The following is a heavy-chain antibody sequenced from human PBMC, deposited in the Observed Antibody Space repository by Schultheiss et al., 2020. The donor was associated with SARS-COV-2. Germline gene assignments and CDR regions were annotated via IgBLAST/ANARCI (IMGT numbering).Heavy chain of an antibody. CDR2: IYYSGST. Sequence: SETLSLTCTVSGGSISSSSYYWGWIRQPPGKGLEWIGSIYYSGSTYYNPSLKSRVTISVDTSKNQFSLKLSSVTAADTAVYYCARGRGVAGYVDYWGQGTLVTVSS. J-gene: IGHJ4*02. CDR1: GGSISSSSYY. CDR3: ARGRGVAGYVDY. D-gene: IGHD6-19*01. V-gene: IGHV4-39*01.